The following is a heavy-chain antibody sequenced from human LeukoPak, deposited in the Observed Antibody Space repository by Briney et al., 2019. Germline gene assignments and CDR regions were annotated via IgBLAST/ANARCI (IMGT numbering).Heavy chain of an antibody. CDR1: GFTFSSYA. V-gene: IGHV3-30-3*01. CDR3: ARSLAMVRGVTPSGY. D-gene: IGHD3-10*01. Sequence: GGSLRLSCAASGFTFSSYAMHWVRQAPGKGLEWVAVISYDGSNKYYADSVKGRFTISRDNSKNTLYLQMNSLRAEDTAVYYCARSLAMVRGVTPSGYWGQGTLVTVSS. J-gene: IGHJ4*02. CDR2: ISYDGSNK.